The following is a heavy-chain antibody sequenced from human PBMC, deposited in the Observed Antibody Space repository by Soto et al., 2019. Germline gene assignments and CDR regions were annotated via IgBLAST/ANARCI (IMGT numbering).Heavy chain of an antibody. J-gene: IGHJ1*01. CDR2: IWYDGSNK. D-gene: IGHD2-2*01. V-gene: IGHV3-33*01. CDR3: ARDQGYCSSTSCYVRYFQH. CDR1: GFTFSSYG. Sequence: GGSLRLSCAASGFTFSSYGMHWVRQAPGKGLEWVAVIWYDGSNKYYADSVKGRFTISRDNSKNTLYLQMNSLRAEDTAVYYCARDQGYCSSTSCYVRYFQHWGQGTLVTVSS.